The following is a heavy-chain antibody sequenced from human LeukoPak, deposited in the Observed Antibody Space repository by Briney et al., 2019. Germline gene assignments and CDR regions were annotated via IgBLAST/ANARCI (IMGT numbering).Heavy chain of an antibody. Sequence: SSETLSLTRIVSGGSISSSSYYWGWIRQPPGKGLEWIGSIYYSGSTYYNPSLTSRVTISVDTSKNQFSLKLRSVTAADTAIYYCARASFNVVFGNWFDPWGQGTLVTVSS. D-gene: IGHD2-8*01. CDR1: GGSISSSSYY. CDR3: ARASFNVVFGNWFDP. CDR2: IYYSGST. V-gene: IGHV4-39*01. J-gene: IGHJ5*02.